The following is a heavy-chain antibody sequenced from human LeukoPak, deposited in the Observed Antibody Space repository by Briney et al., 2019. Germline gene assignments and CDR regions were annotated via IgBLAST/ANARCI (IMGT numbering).Heavy chain of an antibody. V-gene: IGHV4-38-2*01. CDR1: GYSISSGYY. Sequence: PSETLSLTCAVSGYSISSGYYWGWIRQPPGKGLEWIGSIYHSGSTYYNPSLKGRVTISVDTSKNQFSLKLSSVTAADTAVYYCARLGAAAGYFDYWGQGTLVTVSS. CDR2: IYHSGST. D-gene: IGHD6-13*01. J-gene: IGHJ4*02. CDR3: ARLGAAAGYFDY.